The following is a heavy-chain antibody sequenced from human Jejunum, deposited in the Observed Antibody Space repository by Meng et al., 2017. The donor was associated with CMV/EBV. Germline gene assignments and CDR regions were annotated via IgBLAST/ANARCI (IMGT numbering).Heavy chain of an antibody. D-gene: IGHD3-3*01. Sequence: QLRESGPGLVKPSQAPSSLCSVSGGSIGSGDYYWSWIRQPPGKGLEWIGYIHDTGSTYYNPSLKSRVDISLGTSRNHFSLTLSSVTAEDTAVYFCARGSIFVSFDSWGQGTLVTVSS. J-gene: IGHJ4*02. V-gene: IGHV4-30-4*08. CDR3: ARGSIFVSFDS. CDR1: GGSIGSGDYY. CDR2: IHDTGST.